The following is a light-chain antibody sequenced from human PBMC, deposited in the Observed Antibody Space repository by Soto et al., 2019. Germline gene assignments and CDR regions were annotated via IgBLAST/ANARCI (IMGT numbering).Light chain of an antibody. CDR3: QQFGTSPPST. Sequence: EIVLTQSPGTLSVSPGERVTLSCRASQSVSSIYFAWYQQKPGQAPRLLIYGASSRATGIPDRFSGSGSGTDFTLTISRLEPEDFAVNYCQQFGTSPPSTFGQGTRLEIK. V-gene: IGKV3-20*01. CDR2: GAS. J-gene: IGKJ5*01. CDR1: QSVSSIY.